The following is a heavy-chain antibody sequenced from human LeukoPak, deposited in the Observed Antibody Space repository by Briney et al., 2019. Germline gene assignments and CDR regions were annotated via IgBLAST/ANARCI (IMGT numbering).Heavy chain of an antibody. CDR1: GGTFSSYA. V-gene: IGHV1-69*05. CDR2: IIPIFGTA. Sequence: SVKVSCKASGGTFSSYAISWVRQAPGQGLEWMGGIIPIFGTANYAQKFQGRVTITRNTSISTAYMELSSLRSEDTAVYYCARGRYYDSSGYYPSHWFDPWGQGTLVTVSS. D-gene: IGHD3-22*01. J-gene: IGHJ5*02. CDR3: ARGRYYDSSGYYPSHWFDP.